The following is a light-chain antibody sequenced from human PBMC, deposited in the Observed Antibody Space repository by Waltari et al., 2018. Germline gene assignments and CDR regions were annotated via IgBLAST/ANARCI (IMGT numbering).Light chain of an antibody. CDR1: SSDVGFYDF. V-gene: IGLV2-14*01. Sequence: QSALTQPASVSGSPGQSITISCTGTSSDVGFYDFLPGFQQPPGKPPKFMIYKVTNRPSGVSNRFSGSKSANTASLTISGLQADDEADYYCSSYTRRSYWVFGGGTQLTVL. CDR3: SSYTRRSYWV. CDR2: KVT. J-gene: IGLJ3*02.